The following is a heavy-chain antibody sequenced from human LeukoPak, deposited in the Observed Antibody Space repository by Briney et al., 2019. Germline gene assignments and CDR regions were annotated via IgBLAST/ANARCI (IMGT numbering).Heavy chain of an antibody. CDR2: ISYDGSNK. CDR3: AKLRISDYGGHFDY. Sequence: GGSLRLSCAASGFTFSSYGMHWVRQAPGKGLEWVAVISYDGSNKYYADSVKGRFTISRDNSKNTLYLQMNSLRAEDTAVYYCAKLRISDYGGHFDYWGQGTLVTLSS. D-gene: IGHD4-23*01. V-gene: IGHV3-30*18. CDR1: GFTFSSYG. J-gene: IGHJ4*02.